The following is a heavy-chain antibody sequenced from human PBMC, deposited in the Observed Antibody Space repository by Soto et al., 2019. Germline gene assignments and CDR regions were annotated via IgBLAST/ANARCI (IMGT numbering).Heavy chain of an antibody. CDR1: GYSFTSQR. CDR2: ISPYNGNT. V-gene: IGHV1-18*01. J-gene: IGHJ4*02. Sequence: ASVKVSCKASGYSFTSQRINWVRQAPGQGLEWMGSISPYNGNTNYAQGIEGRVTMTADTSTNTAYMELRSLKSDDTAVYYCAKANGRYRTLSFWGQGNLVTVSS. D-gene: IGHD1-26*01. CDR3: AKANGRYRTLSF.